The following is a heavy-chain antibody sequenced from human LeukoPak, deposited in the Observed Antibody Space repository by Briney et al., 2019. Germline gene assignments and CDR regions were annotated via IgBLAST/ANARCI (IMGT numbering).Heavy chain of an antibody. J-gene: IGHJ5*02. D-gene: IGHD3-22*01. CDR2: IYYSGST. V-gene: IGHV4-59*11. CDR1: GGSISSHY. Sequence: PSETLSLTCTVSGGSISSHYWSWIRQPPGKGLEWVGYIYYSGSTNYNPSLKSRVTISVDTSKNHFSLRLNSVTAADTAVYYCARNYYDSSGESWFDTWGQGTLVTVSS. CDR3: ARNYYDSSGESWFDT.